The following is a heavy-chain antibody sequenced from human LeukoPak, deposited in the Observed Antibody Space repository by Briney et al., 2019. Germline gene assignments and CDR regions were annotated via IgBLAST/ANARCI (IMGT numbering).Heavy chain of an antibody. CDR1: GFTFSSYS. J-gene: IGHJ5*02. CDR2: ISSSSYI. Sequence: GGSLRLSCAASGFTFSSYSMNWVRQAPGKGLEWVSAISSSSYIYYTDSVKGRFTISRDNARNSLHPQMNSLRAEDTAMYYCARGLGSSNYDVRNLWGQGTLVTVSS. V-gene: IGHV3-21*01. D-gene: IGHD3-10*02. CDR3: ARGLGSSNYDVRNL.